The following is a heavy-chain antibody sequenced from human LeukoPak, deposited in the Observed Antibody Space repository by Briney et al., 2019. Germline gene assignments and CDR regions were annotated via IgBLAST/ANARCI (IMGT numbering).Heavy chain of an antibody. V-gene: IGHV5-51*01. Sequence: GESLKISCKGSGYSFTSYWIGWVRQMPGKGLEWMGIIYPGDSDTRYSPSLQGQVTISADKSISTAYLQWSSLKASDTAMYYCARGDPYYYYYMDVWGKGTTVTVSS. CDR1: GYSFTSYW. J-gene: IGHJ6*03. D-gene: IGHD5-24*01. CDR2: IYPGDSDT. CDR3: ARGDPYYYYYMDV.